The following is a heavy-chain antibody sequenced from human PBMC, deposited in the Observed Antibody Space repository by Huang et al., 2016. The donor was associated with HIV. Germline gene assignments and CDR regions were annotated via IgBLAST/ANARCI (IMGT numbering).Heavy chain of an antibody. Sequence: QVQLVQSGAEVKKPGASVKVSCKASGYIFSTYDTHWVRQAPGQRLEWMGRINAGNGNTKYSQRFHGRVTITRDTAANTAYVELSSLRSEDTGVYYCARGIAAGDYWGQGTLVTVSS. J-gene: IGHJ4*02. CDR2: INAGNGNT. CDR3: ARGIAAGDY. CDR1: GYIFSTYD. V-gene: IGHV1-3*01. D-gene: IGHD6-25*01.